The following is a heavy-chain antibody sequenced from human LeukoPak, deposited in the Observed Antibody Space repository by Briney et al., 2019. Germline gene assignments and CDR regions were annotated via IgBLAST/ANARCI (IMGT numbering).Heavy chain of an antibody. D-gene: IGHD5/OR15-5a*01. CDR3: AREKDSIVSTARMDV. V-gene: IGHV4-59*01. Sequence: SETLSLTCTVPGASISSYWWTWIRQPPGKGLEWLGYIYNSGSTRYNPSLKSRVTISVDTSKNQFSLNLTSVTAADTAVYYCAREKDSIVSTARMDVWGRGTTVTVSS. J-gene: IGHJ6*03. CDR1: GASISSYW. CDR2: IYNSGST.